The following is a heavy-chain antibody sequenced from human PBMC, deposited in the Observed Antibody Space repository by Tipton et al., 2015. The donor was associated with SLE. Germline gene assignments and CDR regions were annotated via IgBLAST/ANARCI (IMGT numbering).Heavy chain of an antibody. CDR3: ARLPDYFDH. V-gene: IGHV4-59*11. Sequence: TLSLTCTVPGGSITSHSWNWILQPPGKGLEWVGYIFYGGHTDYNPSLESRVSISMNTSQNQFSLRLTSVTAADTAVYFCARLPDYFDHWGQGALVTVSS. CDR1: GGSITSHS. J-gene: IGHJ4*02. CDR2: IFYGGHT.